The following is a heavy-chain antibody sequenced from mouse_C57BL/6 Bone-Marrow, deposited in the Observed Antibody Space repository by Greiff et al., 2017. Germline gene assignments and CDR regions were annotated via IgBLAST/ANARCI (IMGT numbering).Heavy chain of an antibody. D-gene: IGHD3-2*02. Sequence: EVQLQQSGPELVKPGASVKISCKASGYSFTGYYMNWVKQSPEKSLEWIGEINPSTGGTTYKQKFKAKATLTVDKSSSTAYMQLKSLTSEDSAVYYCTRRARQLRLRDAMDYWGQGTSVTVSS. CDR1: GYSFTGYY. V-gene: IGHV1-42*01. J-gene: IGHJ4*01. CDR2: INPSTGGT. CDR3: TRRARQLRLRDAMDY.